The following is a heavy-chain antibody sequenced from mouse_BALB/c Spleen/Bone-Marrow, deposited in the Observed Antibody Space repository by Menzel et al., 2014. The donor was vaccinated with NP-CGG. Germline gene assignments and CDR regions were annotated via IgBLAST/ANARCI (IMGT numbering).Heavy chain of an antibody. V-gene: IGHV1-69*02. J-gene: IGHJ2*01. CDR2: IDPSDSET. D-gene: IGHD4-1*01. CDR3: ARNWVYFDY. CDR1: GYTFTSYW. Sequence: QVQLQQSGAELVKPGAPVKLSCKASGYTFTSYWMNWVQQRPGRGLEWIGRIDPSDSETHYNQKFKDKASLTVDKSSSTAYIQLSSLTSEDSAVYYCARNWVYFDYWGQGTTLTVSS.